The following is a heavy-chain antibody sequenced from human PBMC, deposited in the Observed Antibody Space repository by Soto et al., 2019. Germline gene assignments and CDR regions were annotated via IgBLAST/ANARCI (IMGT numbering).Heavy chain of an antibody. CDR2: IYYSGST. D-gene: IGHD3-10*01. Sequence: QVQLQESGPGLVKPSQTLSLTCTVSGGSISSGGYYWSWIRQHPGKGLEWIGYIYYSGSTYYNPSVKSRVTIFVDTSKNQFSRKLSSVPAADTAVYYCAIRNGSGSYYVDYWGQGTLVTVSS. V-gene: IGHV4-31*03. CDR3: AIRNGSGSYYVDY. CDR1: GGSISSGGYY. J-gene: IGHJ4*02.